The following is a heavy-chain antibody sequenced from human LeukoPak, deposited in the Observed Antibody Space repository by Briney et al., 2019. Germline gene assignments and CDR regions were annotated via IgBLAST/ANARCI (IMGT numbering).Heavy chain of an antibody. CDR2: IIPIFGTA. V-gene: IGHV1-69*13. Sequence: ASVKVSCKASGGTFSSYAISWVRQAPGQGLEWMGGIIPIFGTANYAQKFQGRVTITADESTSTAYMELSSPRSEDTAVYYCARDAAARGPFDYWGQGTLVTVSS. CDR1: GGTFSSYA. D-gene: IGHD6-13*01. J-gene: IGHJ4*02. CDR3: ARDAAARGPFDY.